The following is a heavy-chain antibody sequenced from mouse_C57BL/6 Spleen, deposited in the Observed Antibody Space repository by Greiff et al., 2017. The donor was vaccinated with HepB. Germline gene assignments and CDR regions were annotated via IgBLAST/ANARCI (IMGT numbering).Heavy chain of an antibody. CDR1: GYAFSSSW. V-gene: IGHV1-82*01. D-gene: IGHD1-1*01. CDR2: IYPGDGDT. CDR3: ARSRGYGSSSFAY. Sequence: QVQLKESGPELVKPGASVKISCKASGYAFSSSWMNWVKQRPGKGLEWIGRIYPGDGDTNYIGKFKGKATLTADKSSSTAYMQLSSLTSEDSAVYFCARSRGYGSSSFAYWGQGTLVTVSA. J-gene: IGHJ3*01.